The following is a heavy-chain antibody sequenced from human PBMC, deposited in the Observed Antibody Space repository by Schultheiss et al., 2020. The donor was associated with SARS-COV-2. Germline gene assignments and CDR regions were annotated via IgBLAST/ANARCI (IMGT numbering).Heavy chain of an antibody. Sequence: GGSLRLSCAASGFTFSSYAMNWVRQAPGKGLEWVSGISGSAGNTYYADSVKGRFTISRDNSKNTLYLQMNSLRAEDTAVYYCAKESPTFGGVIACWGQGTLVTVSS. J-gene: IGHJ4*02. CDR1: GFTFSSYA. V-gene: IGHV3-23*01. CDR2: ISGSAGNT. D-gene: IGHD3-16*02. CDR3: AKESPTFGGVIAC.